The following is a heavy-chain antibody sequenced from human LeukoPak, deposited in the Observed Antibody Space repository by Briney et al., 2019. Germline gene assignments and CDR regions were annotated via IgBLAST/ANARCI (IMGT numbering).Heavy chain of an antibody. CDR3: AAGSGSGTYMH. V-gene: IGHV4-59*01. J-gene: IGHJ4*02. CDR1: DGSISNYY. CDR2: IYYSGGT. Sequence: SETLSLTCTVSDGSISNYYVTWIRQPPGKGLEWIGYIYYSGGTNYRPSLKSRVTILVDASKNQFSLKLRSVTTADTAVYYCAAGSGSGTYMHWGQGTLVTVSS. D-gene: IGHD3-10*01.